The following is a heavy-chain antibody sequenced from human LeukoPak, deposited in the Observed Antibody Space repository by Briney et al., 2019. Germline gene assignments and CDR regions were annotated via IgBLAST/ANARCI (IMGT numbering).Heavy chain of an antibody. CDR1: GFTFSSYA. CDR2: ISYDGSNK. V-gene: IGHV3-30-3*01. J-gene: IGHJ6*02. CDR3: ARADCSGGSCYTGYYYGMDV. D-gene: IGHD2-15*01. Sequence: GGSLRLSCAASGFTFSSYAMHWVRQAPGKGLEWVAVISYDGSNKYYADSVKGRFTISRDISKNTLYLQMNSLRAEDTAVYYCARADCSGGSCYTGYYYGMDVWGQGTTVTVSS.